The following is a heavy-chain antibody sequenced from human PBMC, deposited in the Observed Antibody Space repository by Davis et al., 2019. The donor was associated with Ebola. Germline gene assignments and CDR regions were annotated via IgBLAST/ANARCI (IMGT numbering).Heavy chain of an antibody. V-gene: IGHV3-21*01. CDR2: ISSSSSYI. CDR1: GFTFSSYS. J-gene: IGHJ3*02. Sequence: GGSLRLSCAASGFTFSSYSMNWVRQAPGKGLEWVSSISSSSSYIYYADSVKGRFTISRDNAKNSLYLQMNSLRAEDTAVYYCARSQYGTTMIVVVSNDAFDIWGQGTMVTVSS. D-gene: IGHD3-22*01. CDR3: ARSQYGTTMIVVVSNDAFDI.